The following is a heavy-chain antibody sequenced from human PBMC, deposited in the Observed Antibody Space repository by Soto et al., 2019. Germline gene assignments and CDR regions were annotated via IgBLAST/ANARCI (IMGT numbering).Heavy chain of an antibody. CDR2: ISTYKGNT. J-gene: IGHJ4*02. Sequence: QVQLVQSGPEVKKPGASVKVSCKXSGYTXTDYGISWVRQAPGQGLEWMGWISTYKGNTNYAQKFQGRVTMTTDTSTSTAYMELRSLXSXXXXXXXXXXXXXXFDYWGQGTLVTVSS. CDR3: XXXXXXFDY. V-gene: IGHV1-18*01. CDR1: GYTXTDYG.